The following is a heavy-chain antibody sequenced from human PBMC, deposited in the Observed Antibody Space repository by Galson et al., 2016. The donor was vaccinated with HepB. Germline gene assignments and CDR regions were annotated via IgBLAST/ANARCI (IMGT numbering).Heavy chain of an antibody. CDR3: AKATSGSAYGSRYFQH. D-gene: IGHD3-10*01. CDR1: GFTFSSYN. Sequence: SLRLSCAASGFTFSSYNMNWVRQAPGKGLEWVSYFSSSTGNLLYPDSVKGRFTVSRDNAKNSLYLQMNSLRAEDTAFYYCAKATSGSAYGSRYFQHWGQGTLVIVSS. J-gene: IGHJ1*01. CDR2: FSSSTGNL. V-gene: IGHV3-48*04.